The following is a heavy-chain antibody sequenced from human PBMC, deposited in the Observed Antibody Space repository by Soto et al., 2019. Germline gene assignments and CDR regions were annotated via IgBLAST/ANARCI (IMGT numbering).Heavy chain of an antibody. J-gene: IGHJ3*02. D-gene: IGHD5-18*01. CDR2: INHSGST. CDR3: ARGWIQLWNDALDI. V-gene: IGHV4-34*01. CDR1: GGSFSGYY. Sequence: SETLSLTCAVYGGSFSGYYWSWFRQPPGKGLEWIGEINHSGSTNYNPSLKSRVTISVDTSKNQFSLKLSSVTAADTAVYYCARGWIQLWNDALDIWGQGTMVT.